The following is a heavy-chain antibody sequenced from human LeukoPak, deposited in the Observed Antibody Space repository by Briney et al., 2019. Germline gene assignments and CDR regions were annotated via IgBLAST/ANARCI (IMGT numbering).Heavy chain of an antibody. D-gene: IGHD3-22*01. CDR2: INPSGGST. Sequence: ASVKVSCKASGYTFTSYYMHWVRQAPGQGLEWMGIINPSGGSTSYAQKFQGRVTMTRDMYTSTVYMELSSLRSEDTAVYYCARSSSGYYYAFDYWGQGTLVTVSS. V-gene: IGHV1-46*01. CDR1: GYTFTSYY. CDR3: ARSSSGYYYAFDY. J-gene: IGHJ4*02.